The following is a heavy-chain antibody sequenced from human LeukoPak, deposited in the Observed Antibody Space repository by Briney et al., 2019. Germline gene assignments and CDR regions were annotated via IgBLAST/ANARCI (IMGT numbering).Heavy chain of an antibody. CDR3: ARATAAAGFSADY. J-gene: IGHJ4*02. Sequence: SETLSLTCAVYGGSFSGDFWSWIRQPPGKGLEWIGEINHSGSTNYNPSLKSRVTISVDTSKNQFSLKLSSVTAADTAVYYCARATAAAGFSADYWGQGTLVTVSS. D-gene: IGHD6-13*01. CDR1: GGSFSGDF. CDR2: INHSGST. V-gene: IGHV4-34*01.